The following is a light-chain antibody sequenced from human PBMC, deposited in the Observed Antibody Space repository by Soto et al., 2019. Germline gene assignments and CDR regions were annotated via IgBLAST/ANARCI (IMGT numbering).Light chain of an antibody. CDR1: QSVSSIY. Sequence: ENVLKQSPGTLSLAPGERATLSCRARQSVSSIYLAWYQQKPGQAPRLLIYGASSRATGIPDRFSGSGSGTDFTLTISRLEPEDFAVYYCQQYGSSGTFGQGTMV. CDR2: GAS. J-gene: IGKJ1*01. V-gene: IGKV3-20*01. CDR3: QQYGSSGT.